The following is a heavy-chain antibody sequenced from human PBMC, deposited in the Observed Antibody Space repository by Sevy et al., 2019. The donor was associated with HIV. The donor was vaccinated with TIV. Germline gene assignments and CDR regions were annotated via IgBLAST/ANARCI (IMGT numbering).Heavy chain of an antibody. CDR1: GYTLIEFS. CDR3: ATGLPGEYVDCSSCYSDYFAY. Sequence: ASVKVSCKVSGYTLIEFSMHWVRQAPGKGLEWMGGFDPEDGETIYAQRFQGRVTMTEDTSTDPAYMELSSLGSEDTAVYYCATGLPGEYVDCSSCYSDYFAYWGQGTLVTVSS. J-gene: IGHJ4*02. V-gene: IGHV1-24*01. CDR2: FDPEDGET. D-gene: IGHD2-15*01.